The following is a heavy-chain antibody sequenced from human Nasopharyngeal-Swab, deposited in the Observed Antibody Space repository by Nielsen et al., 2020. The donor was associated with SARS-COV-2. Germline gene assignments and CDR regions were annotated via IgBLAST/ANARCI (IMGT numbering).Heavy chain of an antibody. Sequence: SETLSLTCAVSGVFISRGGAYWSWLRQPPGKGLEWIGYIYYSGDTDYNPALQSRVSISADTSRNQFSLKLTSVTAADTAVYYCARTLYDIVTDQYEGYDTWGPGFLVTVSS. CDR1: GVFISRGGAY. V-gene: IGHV4-30-4*08. J-gene: IGHJ5*02. CDR3: ARTLYDIVTDQYEGYDT. CDR2: IYYSGDT. D-gene: IGHD3-9*01.